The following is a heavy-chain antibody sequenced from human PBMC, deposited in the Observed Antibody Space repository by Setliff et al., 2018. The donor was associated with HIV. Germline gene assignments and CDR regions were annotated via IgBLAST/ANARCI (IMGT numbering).Heavy chain of an antibody. D-gene: IGHD6-13*01. CDR3: ARDGPSYSSRSYGRHFDY. CDR1: GFFFSDHY. Sequence: GSLRLSCAVSGFFFSDHYMSWIRQAPGKGLEWVSGIVGSGGSTYHADSVKGRFTISRDNSKNTLYLQMNSLRAEDTAVYYCARDGPSYSSRSYGRHFDYWGQGTTVTVSS. J-gene: IGHJ4*03. CDR2: IVGSGGST. V-gene: IGHV3-23*01.